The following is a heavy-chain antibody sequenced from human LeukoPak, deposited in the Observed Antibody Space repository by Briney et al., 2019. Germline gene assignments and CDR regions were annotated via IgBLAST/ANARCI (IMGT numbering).Heavy chain of an antibody. J-gene: IGHJ4*02. V-gene: IGHV3-15*01. Sequence: PGGSLRLSCAASGFTLVNAWMNWVRQAPGKGLEWVGRIKIQTDGGTTDYAAPVKGRFTISRDDSKNTLYLQMNSLKTEDTAVYYCTTGSGWYGIDYWGQGTLVTVSS. D-gene: IGHD6-19*01. CDR3: TTGSGWYGIDY. CDR1: GFTLVNAW. CDR2: IKIQTDGGTT.